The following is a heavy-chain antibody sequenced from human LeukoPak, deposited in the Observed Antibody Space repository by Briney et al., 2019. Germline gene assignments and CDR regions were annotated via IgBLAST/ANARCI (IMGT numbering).Heavy chain of an antibody. Sequence: SETLSLTCTVSGGSISSYYRSWIRQPPGKGLEWIGYIYYSGSTNYNPSLKSRVTISVDTSKNQFSLKLSSVTAADTAVYYCARMPNGSGSLYAFDIWGQGTMVTVSS. CDR1: GGSISSYY. CDR2: IYYSGST. J-gene: IGHJ3*02. V-gene: IGHV4-59*08. CDR3: ARMPNGSGSLYAFDI. D-gene: IGHD3-10*01.